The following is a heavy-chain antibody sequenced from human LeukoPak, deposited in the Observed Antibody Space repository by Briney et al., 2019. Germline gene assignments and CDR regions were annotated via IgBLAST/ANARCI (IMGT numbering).Heavy chain of an antibody. D-gene: IGHD5-18*01. J-gene: IGHJ4*02. Sequence: PGGSLRLSCAASGLTLSGYWMHWVRQAPGKGLVWVSRINGDASSTSYAGSVKGRFTISRDNAKSTLYLQMNSLRVEDTAVYYCARARGNTYGYFEYWGQGTLVTVSS. CDR3: ARARGNTYGYFEY. CDR2: INGDASST. V-gene: IGHV3-74*01. CDR1: GLTLSGYW.